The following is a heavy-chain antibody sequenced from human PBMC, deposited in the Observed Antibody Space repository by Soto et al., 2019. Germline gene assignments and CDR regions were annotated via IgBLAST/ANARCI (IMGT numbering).Heavy chain of an antibody. J-gene: IGHJ4*02. CDR1: GGSISSYY. CDR3: TRLHRYCTGGTCYLIDY. Sequence: SETLSLTCTVSGGSISSYYWSWIRQPPGKGLEWIGYIYYSGSTNYNPSLKSRVTISVDTAKNQFSLKLSSVTAADTAVYYCTRLHRYCTGGTCYLIDYWGQGTLVTVSS. D-gene: IGHD2-15*01. V-gene: IGHV4-59*08. CDR2: IYYSGST.